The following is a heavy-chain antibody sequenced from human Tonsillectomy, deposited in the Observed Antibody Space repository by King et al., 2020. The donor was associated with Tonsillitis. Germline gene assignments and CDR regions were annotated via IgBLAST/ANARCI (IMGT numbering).Heavy chain of an antibody. CDR2: INSDGSST. CDR1: GFTFSSYW. D-gene: IGHD1-26*01. Sequence: DVQLVESGGGLVQPGGSLRLSCAASGFTFSSYWMHWVRQAPGQGLVWVSRINSDGSSTSYADSVKGRFTISRDNAKNTLYLQMNSLRAEDTAVYYCARALAAPSRVGATAPVYCGQGALVTVSS. CDR3: ARALAAPSRVGATAPVY. V-gene: IGHV3-74*01. J-gene: IGHJ4*02.